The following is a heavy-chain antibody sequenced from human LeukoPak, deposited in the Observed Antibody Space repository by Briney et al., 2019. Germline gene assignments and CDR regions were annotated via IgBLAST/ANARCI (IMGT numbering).Heavy chain of an antibody. D-gene: IGHD6-6*01. Sequence: GASVKVSCKASGYTFTDSSMHWVRQAPGQGLEWMGWINPNIGGTNYAQKFQGRVTMTRDTSISTAYMELSRLRSDDTAVYYCARSGSSDASDIWGQGTVVTVSS. CDR2: INPNIGGT. CDR1: GYTFTDSS. CDR3: ARSGSSDASDI. V-gene: IGHV1-2*02. J-gene: IGHJ3*02.